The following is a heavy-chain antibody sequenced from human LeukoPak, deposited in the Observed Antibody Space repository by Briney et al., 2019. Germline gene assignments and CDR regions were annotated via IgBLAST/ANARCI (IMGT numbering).Heavy chain of an antibody. D-gene: IGHD6-13*01. CDR3: ARGGGSSWRVFDY. CDR1: GYSFTTHW. J-gene: IGHJ4*02. V-gene: IGHV5-51*01. Sequence: GESLKISCKASGYSFTTHWIAWVRQMPGKGLEWMGIIYPGDSDIRYSPSFQGQVTVSADKSISTAYLQWSSLKASDTAMYYCARGGGSSWRVFDYWGQGTLVTVSS. CDR2: IYPGDSDI.